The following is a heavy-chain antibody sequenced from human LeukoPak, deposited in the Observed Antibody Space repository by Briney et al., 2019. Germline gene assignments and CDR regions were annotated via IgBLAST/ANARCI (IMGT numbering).Heavy chain of an antibody. J-gene: IGHJ6*04. V-gene: IGHV3-48*01. D-gene: IGHD1-1*01. CDR3: ARDSPLVLRYSDV. CDR2: ISSSRSTI. Sequence: PGGSLRLSCAASGFTFSSYSVNWVRQAPGKGLEWVSYISSSRSTIYYADSVKGRFTISRDNAKNSLYLQMNSLRAEDTAVYYCARDSPLVLRYSDVWGKGTTVTVSS. CDR1: GFTFSSYS.